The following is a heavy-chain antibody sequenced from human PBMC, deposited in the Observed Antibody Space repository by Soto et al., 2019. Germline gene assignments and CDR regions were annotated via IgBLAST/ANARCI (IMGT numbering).Heavy chain of an antibody. D-gene: IGHD6-19*01. V-gene: IGHV4-59*01. Sequence: PSETLSLTCTVSGGSISSYYWSWIRQPPGKGLEWIGYIYYSGSTNYNPSLKSRVTISVDTSKNQFSLKLSSVTAADMAVYYCARGGAVASPYYFDYWGQGTLVTVSS. CDR1: GGSISSYY. CDR3: ARGGAVASPYYFDY. CDR2: IYYSGST. J-gene: IGHJ4*02.